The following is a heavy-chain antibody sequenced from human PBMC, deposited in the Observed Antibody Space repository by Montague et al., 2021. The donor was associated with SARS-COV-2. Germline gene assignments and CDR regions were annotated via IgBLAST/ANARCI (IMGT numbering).Heavy chain of an antibody. Sequence: SETLSLTCTVSGGSINNYFWSWIRQPPGRGLERIGYIYYSGSTEYSPSLKSRVTMSIDTSKNQFSLRLNSVTAADTAVYFCARTTYFDLAWIYYYVMDVWGQGTTVTVSS. CDR2: IYYSGST. D-gene: IGHD3-9*01. J-gene: IGHJ6*02. CDR3: ARTTYFDLAWIYYYVMDV. CDR1: GGSINNYF. V-gene: IGHV4-59*08.